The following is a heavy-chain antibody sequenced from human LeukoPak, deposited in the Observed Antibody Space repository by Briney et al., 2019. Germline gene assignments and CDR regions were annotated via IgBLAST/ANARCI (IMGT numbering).Heavy chain of an antibody. CDR3: ARDCSSTSCPRGFQH. D-gene: IGHD2-2*01. CDR2: INSNGET. CDR1: TGSIRGDGYY. J-gene: IGHJ1*01. Sequence: SQTLSLTCTVSTGSIRGDGYYWSWIRQHPGKGLEWLGHINSNGETHYNPSLKSRLTISVDTSKNQFSLKLSSVTAADTAVYYCARDCSSTSCPRGFQHWGQGTLVTVSS. V-gene: IGHV4-31*03.